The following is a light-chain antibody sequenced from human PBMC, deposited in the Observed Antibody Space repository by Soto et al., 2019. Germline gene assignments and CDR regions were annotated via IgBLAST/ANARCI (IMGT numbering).Light chain of an antibody. CDR2: AAS. Sequence: IQMNQSPSSLSAALGDRVTITCRASQGISNSLDWYQQKPGKVPRLFIYAASILQLGVPSRFSGSGSGTDFTLTISSLQPEDVEPYYCQKYNNVPATFGLGTRLENK. J-gene: IGKJ5*01. CDR3: QKYNNVPAT. CDR1: QGISNS. V-gene: IGKV1-27*01.